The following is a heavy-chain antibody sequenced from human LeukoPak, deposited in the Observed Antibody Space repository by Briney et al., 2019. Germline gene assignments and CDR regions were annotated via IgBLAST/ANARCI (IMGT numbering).Heavy chain of an antibody. CDR3: TRRSHDYDYVWGSYRSLDY. CDR2: IRSKANSYAT. J-gene: IGHJ4*02. Sequence: PGGSLRLSCAASGFTFSGSAMHWVRQASGKGLEWVGRIRSKANSYATAYAASVKGRFTISRDDSKNMAYLQMSSLKTEDTAVYYCTRRSHDYDYVWGSYRSLDYWGQGTLVTVSS. V-gene: IGHV3-73*01. D-gene: IGHD3-16*02. CDR1: GFTFSGSA.